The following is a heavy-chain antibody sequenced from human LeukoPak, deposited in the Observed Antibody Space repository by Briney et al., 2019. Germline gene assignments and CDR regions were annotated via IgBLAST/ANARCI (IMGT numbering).Heavy chain of an antibody. Sequence: HSGGSLRLSCAASGFTFSSYAMSWVRQAPGKGLECVSAISGSGGSTYYADSVKGRFTISRDNAKNSLHLQMNSLRAEDTAVYFCARVDFGDYFDTSDYHFFDFWGQGTLVTVSS. J-gene: IGHJ4*02. CDR2: ISGSGGST. CDR3: ARVDFGDYFDTSDYHFFDF. CDR1: GFTFSSYA. D-gene: IGHD3-22*01. V-gene: IGHV3-23*01.